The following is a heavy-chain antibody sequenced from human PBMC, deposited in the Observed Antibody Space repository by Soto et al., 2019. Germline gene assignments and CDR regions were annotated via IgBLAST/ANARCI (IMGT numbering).Heavy chain of an antibody. CDR2: ISGSADST. D-gene: IGHD3-10*01. V-gene: IGHV3-23*01. J-gene: IGHJ4*02. CDR3: AKKFSYDSGTYLYHFDC. CDR1: GFTFSSYA. Sequence: PGGSLRLSCTASGFTFSSYAMSWVRQAPGKGLEWVSTISGSADSTYYSDSVKGRFTISRDNSRNTLYMQMNSLRAEDTALYYCAKKFSYDSGTYLYHFDCWGQGTLVTVSS.